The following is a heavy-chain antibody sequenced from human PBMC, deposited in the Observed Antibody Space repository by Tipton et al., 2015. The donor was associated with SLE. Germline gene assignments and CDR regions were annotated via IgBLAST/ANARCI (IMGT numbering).Heavy chain of an antibody. V-gene: IGHV3-30*04. J-gene: IGHJ6*02. CDR1: GFTFSSYT. CDR3: ARASWATIAHYYFGMDV. CDR2: ISYDGSNK. D-gene: IGHD5-12*01. Sequence: SLRLSCAASGFTFSSYTMHWVRQAPGKGLEWVAVISYDGSNKYYADSVKGRFTISRDNSKNTLYLQMNSLRAEDTAVYYCARASWATIAHYYFGMDVWGQGTTVTVSS.